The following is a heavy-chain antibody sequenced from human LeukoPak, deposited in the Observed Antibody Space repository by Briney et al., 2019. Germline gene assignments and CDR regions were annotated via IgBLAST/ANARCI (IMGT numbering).Heavy chain of an antibody. CDR2: IYYSGST. D-gene: IGHD3-10*01. V-gene: IGHV4-39*01. CDR3: ARHRYYGSGSYLGNWFDP. CDR1: GGSISSSSYY. Sequence: SETLSLTCTVSGGSISSSSYYWGWIRQPPGKGLEWIGSIYYSGSTYYNPSLKSRVTISVDTSKNQFSLKLSSVTAADTAVYYCARHRYYGSGSYLGNWFDPWGQGTLVTVSS. J-gene: IGHJ5*02.